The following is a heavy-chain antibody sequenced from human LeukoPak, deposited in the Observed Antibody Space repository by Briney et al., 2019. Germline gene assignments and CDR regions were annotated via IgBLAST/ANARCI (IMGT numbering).Heavy chain of an antibody. CDR1: GASLGGDF. J-gene: IGHJ4*02. Sequence: SETLFPTCTVSGASLGGDFWSWIRQPAGKTLEWIGRISATGTSDYNPSLKSRVTISVDTSKNQFSLKLSSVTAADTAVYYCARGIAPGLIDYWGQGTLVTVSS. V-gene: IGHV4-4*07. D-gene: IGHD2-15*01. CDR2: ISATGTS. CDR3: ARGIAPGLIDY.